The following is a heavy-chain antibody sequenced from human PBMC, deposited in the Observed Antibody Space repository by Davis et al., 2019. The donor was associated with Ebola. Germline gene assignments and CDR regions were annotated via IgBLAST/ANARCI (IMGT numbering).Heavy chain of an antibody. V-gene: IGHV6-1*01. CDR3: ARGWLRTGFDI. J-gene: IGHJ3*02. Sequence: PSETLSLTCAISGDSVSSGGWNWIRQSPSRGLEWLGRTYFSSKWFEDYAVSVKSRIIINPDTSKNQLSLQLNSVTPEDTAVYYCARGWLRTGFDIWGQGTVVTVSS. D-gene: IGHD3/OR15-3a*01. CDR1: GDSVSSGG. CDR2: TYFSSKWFE.